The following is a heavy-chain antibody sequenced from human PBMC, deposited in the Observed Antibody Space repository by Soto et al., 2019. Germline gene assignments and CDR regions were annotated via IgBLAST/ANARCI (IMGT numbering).Heavy chain of an antibody. V-gene: IGHV4-61*01. CDR2: IYYRGGT. D-gene: IGHD3-22*01. Sequence: QVQLQESGPGLVKPSETLSLTCSVSGDSISSGTYYWSWIRQSPGKELEWIGYIYYRGGTNYNPSHNSRVITALETTKHQSPRILSAVTAAATAVYYCTGDLRDSSAYALWGQGILVTVSS. J-gene: IGHJ4*02. CDR3: TGDLRDSSAYAL. CDR1: GDSISSGTYY.